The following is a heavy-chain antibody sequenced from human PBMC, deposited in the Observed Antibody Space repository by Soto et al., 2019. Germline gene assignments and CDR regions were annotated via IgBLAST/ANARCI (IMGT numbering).Heavy chain of an antibody. V-gene: IGHV4-34*01. CDR2: INQSGST. D-gene: IGHD3-3*01. CDR1: GGSFSGYY. CDR3: ATRITVFGLLIPPFDP. Sequence: SETLSLTCAVYGGSFSGYYWNWIRQPPGKGLEWIGEINQSGSTSYNPSLKSRVTISVDTSKNQFSLRLSSVTAADTAIYYCATRITVFGLLIPPFDPWGQGTQVTVSS. J-gene: IGHJ5*02.